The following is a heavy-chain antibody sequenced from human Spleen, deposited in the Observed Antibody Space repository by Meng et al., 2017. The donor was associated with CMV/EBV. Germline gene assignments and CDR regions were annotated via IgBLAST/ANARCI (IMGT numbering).Heavy chain of an antibody. V-gene: IGHV3-74*01. D-gene: IGHD1-26*01. Sequence: LSCAASGFTLRNYWMHWVRQAPGKGLVWVSRSNNDGDNTIYAYSVKGRFTISRDSAKNTLYLQMNSLRAEDTAVYYCVRHGSDNWFDPWGQGTLVTVSS. CDR1: GFTLRNYW. CDR2: SNNDGDNT. CDR3: VRHGSDNWFDP. J-gene: IGHJ5*02.